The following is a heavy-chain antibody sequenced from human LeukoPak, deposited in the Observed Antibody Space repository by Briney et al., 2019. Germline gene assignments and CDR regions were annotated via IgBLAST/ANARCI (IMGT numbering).Heavy chain of an antibody. Sequence: SETLSLTCTVSGLSISSYYWSWIRQPPGKGLEWIGYTYYSGSTNYNPSLKSRVTISVDTSKNQFSLKLSSVTAADTAVYYCARVRSTNWKDFPLGHYYYYMDVWGKGTTVTVSS. D-gene: IGHD1-1*01. V-gene: IGHV4-59*01. CDR1: GLSISSYY. CDR2: TYYSGST. CDR3: ARVRSTNWKDFPLGHYYYYMDV. J-gene: IGHJ6*03.